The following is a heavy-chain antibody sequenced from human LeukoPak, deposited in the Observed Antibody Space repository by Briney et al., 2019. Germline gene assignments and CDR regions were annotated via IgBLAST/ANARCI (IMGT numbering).Heavy chain of an antibody. Sequence: ASVKVSCKASGGTFSSYAISWVRQAPGQGLEWMGGIIPIFGTANYAQKFQGRVTITADESTSTAYMELSSLRSEDTAVYYCARDPSSSTVVKRDWYFDLWGRGTLVTVSS. J-gene: IGHJ2*01. V-gene: IGHV1-69*13. D-gene: IGHD4-23*01. CDR2: IIPIFGTA. CDR3: ARDPSSSTVVKRDWYFDL. CDR1: GGTFSSYA.